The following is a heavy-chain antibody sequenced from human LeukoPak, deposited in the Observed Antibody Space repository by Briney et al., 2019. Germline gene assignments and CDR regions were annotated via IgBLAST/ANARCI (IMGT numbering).Heavy chain of an antibody. Sequence: GGSLRLSCAASGFTFSSYWMSWVRQAPGKGLEWVANIKQDGSEKYYVDSVKGRFTISRDNAKNSLYLQMNSLRAEDTAVYYCARDWGFIAAATTMDYWGQGTLVTVSS. V-gene: IGHV3-7*01. J-gene: IGHJ4*02. CDR1: GFTFSSYW. CDR3: ARDWGFIAAATTMDY. CDR2: IKQDGSEK. D-gene: IGHD6-13*01.